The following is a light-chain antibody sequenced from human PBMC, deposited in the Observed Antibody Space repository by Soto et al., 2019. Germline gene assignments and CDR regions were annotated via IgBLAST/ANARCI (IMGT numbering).Light chain of an antibody. V-gene: IGLV2-23*01. J-gene: IGLJ1*01. CDR3: CSYAGSSSYV. CDR1: SSDVGSYNL. Sequence: QSALTQPACVSWSPGQSITISCTGTSSDVGSYNLVSWYQQHPGKAPKLMIYEGSKRPSGVSNRFSGSKSGNTASLTISGLQAEDEADYYCCSYAGSSSYVFGTGTKVTVL. CDR2: EGS.